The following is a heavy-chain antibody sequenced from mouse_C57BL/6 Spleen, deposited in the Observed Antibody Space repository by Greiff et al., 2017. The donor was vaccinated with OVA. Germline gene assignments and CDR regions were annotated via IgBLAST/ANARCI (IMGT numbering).Heavy chain of an antibody. Sequence: EVQLVESGGGLVKPGGSLKLSCAASGFTFSSYAMSWVRQTPDKRLEWVATISDGGSYTYYPDNVKGRFTISRDNAKNNLYLQMSHLKSEDTAMYYCARDGAYWGQGTLVTVSA. CDR3: ARDGAY. J-gene: IGHJ3*01. V-gene: IGHV5-4*01. CDR2: ISDGGSYT. CDR1: GFTFSSYA.